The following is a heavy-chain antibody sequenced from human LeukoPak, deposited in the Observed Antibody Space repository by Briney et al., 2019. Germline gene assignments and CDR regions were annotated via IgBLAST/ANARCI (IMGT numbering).Heavy chain of an antibody. J-gene: IGHJ6*03. CDR3: ARDGVRGSWYYYYYYMDV. CDR2: ISSSSSYI. D-gene: IGHD1-26*01. Sequence: GGSLRLSCAASGFTFSSYSMNWVRQAPGKGLEWVSSISSSSSYIYYADSVKGRFTISRDNAKNSLYLQMNSLRAEDTAVYYCARDGVRGSWYYYYYYMDVWGKGTTVTVSS. CDR1: GFTFSSYS. V-gene: IGHV3-21*01.